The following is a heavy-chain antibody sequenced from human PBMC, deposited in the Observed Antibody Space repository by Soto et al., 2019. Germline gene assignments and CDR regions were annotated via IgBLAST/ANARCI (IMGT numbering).Heavy chain of an antibody. Sequence: QVQLVQSGAEVKKPGASVKVSCKASGYTFTNYGISWMRQAPGQGLEWMGWISAYNGNTNYAQKLQGRVTMTTDTSTSTAYMELRSLRSDDTAVYYCARLTLEGYYGSGRDYYYYGMDVWGQGTTVTVSS. CDR2: ISAYNGNT. CDR1: GYTFTNYG. CDR3: ARLTLEGYYGSGRDYYYYGMDV. J-gene: IGHJ6*02. D-gene: IGHD3-10*01. V-gene: IGHV1-18*01.